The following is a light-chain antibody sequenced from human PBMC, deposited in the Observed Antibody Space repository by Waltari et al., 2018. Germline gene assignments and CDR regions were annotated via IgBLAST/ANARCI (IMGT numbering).Light chain of an antibody. CDR3: AVWDDSLSGWV. CDR1: VSNIGSNT. J-gene: IGLJ3*02. V-gene: IGLV1-44*01. Sequence: QSVLTQPPSASGTPGQRITISCSGSVSNIGSNTVNWYQHLPGTAPKLFIFGNGQRPSGVPGRFSGSKSGTSASLAISGLQSEDEADYYCAVWDDSLSGWVFGGGTKVTV. CDR2: GNG.